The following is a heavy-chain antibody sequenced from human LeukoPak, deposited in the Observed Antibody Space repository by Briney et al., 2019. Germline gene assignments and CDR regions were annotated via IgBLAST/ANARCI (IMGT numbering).Heavy chain of an antibody. Sequence: GGSLRLSCTASGFIVTNNYINWVRQAPGKGLEWVPLVYSGGSTYYADSVKGRFTISRDNSKNRVYLQMNSLRAEDTAMYYCARDPPAVLIDTYGWGQGTLVTVSS. CDR3: ARDPPAVLIDTYG. D-gene: IGHD2-8*01. V-gene: IGHV3-66*01. CDR2: VYSGGST. J-gene: IGHJ4*02. CDR1: GFIVTNNY.